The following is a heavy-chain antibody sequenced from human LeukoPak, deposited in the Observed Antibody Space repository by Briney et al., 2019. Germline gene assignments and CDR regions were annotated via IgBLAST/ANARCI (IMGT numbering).Heavy chain of an antibody. CDR3: ARDGPRSGYDLGHFDN. CDR1: GGSINSGSYY. V-gene: IGHV4-61*02. Sequence: PSETLSLTCTVSGGSINSGSYYWSWIRQPAGKGLEWIGRIYSTGRSDYNPSLKSRITMSVDTSKNQFSLKLSSVTAADTAVYYCARDGPRSGYDLGHFDNLGQGTLVTASS. D-gene: IGHD5-12*01. J-gene: IGHJ4*02. CDR2: IYSTGRS.